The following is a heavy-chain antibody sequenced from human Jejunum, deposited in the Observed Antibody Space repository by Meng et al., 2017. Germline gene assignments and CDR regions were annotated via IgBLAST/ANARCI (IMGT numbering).Heavy chain of an antibody. CDR3: AREVGPYQYYYGLNV. J-gene: IGHJ6*02. Sequence: GGSLRLSCAASGFTFSDYAVSWVRQAPGKGLEWISSISSRDIYIYYADSVKGRFTISRDKAKNSLSLQMNSLKPEDTAVYYCAREVGPYQYYYGLNVWGQGTMVTVSS. CDR1: GFTFSDYA. V-gene: IGHV3-21*06. CDR2: ISSRDIYI. D-gene: IGHD1-26*01.